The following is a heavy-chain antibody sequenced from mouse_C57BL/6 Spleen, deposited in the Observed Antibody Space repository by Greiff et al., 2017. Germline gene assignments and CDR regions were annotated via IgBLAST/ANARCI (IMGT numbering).Heavy chain of an antibody. D-gene: IGHD4-1*01. CDR1: GYTFTSSW. CDR3: ARERKLGFDY. J-gene: IGHJ2*01. V-gene: IGHV1-61*01. Sequence: QVQLQQPGAELVRPGSSVKLSCKASGYTFTSSWLDWVKQRPGQGLEWIGNIYPSDSETHYNQKFKDKATLPVDKSSSTAYMQLSSLTSEDSAVYYCARERKLGFDYWGQGTTLTVSS. CDR2: IYPSDSET.